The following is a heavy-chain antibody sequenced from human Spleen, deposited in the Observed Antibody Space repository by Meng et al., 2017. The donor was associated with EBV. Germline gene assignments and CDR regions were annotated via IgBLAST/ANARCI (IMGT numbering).Heavy chain of an antibody. J-gene: IGHJ4*02. D-gene: IGHD6-13*01. CDR2: IHYGGST. CDR3: ARDTEAPGTWFDY. V-gene: IGHV4-34*01. CDR1: GGSFSRYY. Sequence: VQLPQWGAGRLTPSEPLPLHGGIPGGSFSRYYRSWHRQPPGKGLEWIGEIHYGGSTKYNPSLESRATISGDTSKNQFSLILTSVTAADTAVYYCARDTEAPGTWFDYWGQGALVTVSS.